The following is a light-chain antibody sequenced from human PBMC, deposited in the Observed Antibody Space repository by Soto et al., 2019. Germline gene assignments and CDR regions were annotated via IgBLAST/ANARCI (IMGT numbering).Light chain of an antibody. V-gene: IGLV2-14*01. CDR2: DVS. Sequence: QSVLTQPASVSGSPGQSITISFTGTSSDIDGYNYVSWYQQHPGKANKLMIYDVSNRPSGVSNCFSGSKSGNTASLTIFGFQAEDEADYYCSSYTSSSTLTVFGTGTKVTVL. CDR1: SSDIDGYNY. CDR3: SSYTSSSTLTV. J-gene: IGLJ1*01.